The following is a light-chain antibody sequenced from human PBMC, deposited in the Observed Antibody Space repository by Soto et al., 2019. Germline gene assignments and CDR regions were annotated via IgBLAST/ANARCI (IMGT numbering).Light chain of an antibody. J-gene: IGLJ1*01. CDR2: DVN. CDR1: SSDVGNYNS. V-gene: IGLV2-11*01. CDR3: CSYIGSYSYV. Sequence: QSVLTQPRSVSGSPGQSVTISCTGTSSDVGNYNSVSWYQHHPGKAPKLMIYDVNKWPSGVPDRFSGSKSGNTASLTISGLQAEXEADYYCCSYIGSYSYVFGTGTKVTVL.